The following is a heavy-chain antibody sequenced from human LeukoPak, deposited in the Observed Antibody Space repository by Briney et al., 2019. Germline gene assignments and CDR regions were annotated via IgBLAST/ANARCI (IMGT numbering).Heavy chain of an antibody. V-gene: IGHV3-23*01. CDR1: GFTFSSYA. CDR3: AKDGDIAARPADY. J-gene: IGHJ4*02. Sequence: GGSLRLSCAASGFTFSSYAMSWVRQAPGKGLEWVSAISGSGGSTYYADSVKGRFTVSRDNFKNTLYLQMNSLRAEDTAVYYCAKDGDIAARPADYWGQGTLVTVSS. CDR2: ISGSGGST. D-gene: IGHD6-6*01.